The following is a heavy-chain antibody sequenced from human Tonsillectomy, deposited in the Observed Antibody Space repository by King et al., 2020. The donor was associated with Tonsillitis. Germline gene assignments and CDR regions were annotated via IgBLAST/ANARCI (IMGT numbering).Heavy chain of an antibody. J-gene: IGHJ6*03. D-gene: IGHD6-13*01. CDR3: ARDSIAAAGTKNYYYYMDV. Sequence: VQLVESGGGVVQPGRSLRLSCAASGFTFSSYGMHWVRQAPGKGLEWVAVIWYDGSNKYYADSVKGRFTISRDKSKNTLFLQMNSLRAEDTAVYYCARDSIAAAGTKNYYYYMDVWGKGTTVTVSS. CDR1: GFTFSSYG. V-gene: IGHV3-33*08. CDR2: IWYDGSNK.